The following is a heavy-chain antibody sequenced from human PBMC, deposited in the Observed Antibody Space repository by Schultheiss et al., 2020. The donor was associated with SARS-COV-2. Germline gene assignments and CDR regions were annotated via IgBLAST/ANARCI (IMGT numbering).Heavy chain of an antibody. CDR3: ARTTDGNNLGHFDY. CDR1: GFTFSNAW. V-gene: IGHV3-30*03. J-gene: IGHJ4*02. D-gene: IGHD5-24*01. Sequence: GESLKISCAASGFTFSNAWMSWVRQAPGKGLEWVAVISYDGSNKYYADSVKGRFTISRDNAKNSLYLQMNSLRAEDTAVYYCARTTDGNNLGHFDYWGQGTLVTVSS. CDR2: ISYDGSNK.